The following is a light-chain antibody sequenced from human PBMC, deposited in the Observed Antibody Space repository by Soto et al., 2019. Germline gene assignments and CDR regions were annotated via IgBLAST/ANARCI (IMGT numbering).Light chain of an antibody. CDR3: SSYAGSNNVV. CDR2: DVS. J-gene: IGLJ2*01. CDR1: SSDVGGYNY. V-gene: IGLV2-8*01. Sequence: QSALTQPPSASGSPGQSVTISCTGTSSDVGGYNYVSWYQQHPGKAPKLMIYDVSKRPSGVPDRFSGSKSGNTASLTVSGLQAEDEAEYYCSSYAGSNNVVFCGGTKVTVL.